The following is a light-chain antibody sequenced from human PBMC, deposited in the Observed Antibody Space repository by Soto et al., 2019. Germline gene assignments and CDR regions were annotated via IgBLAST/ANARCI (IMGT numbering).Light chain of an antibody. CDR1: QSVSSSY. V-gene: IGKV3-20*01. Sequence: EIVLTQSPGTLSSSPGDRATLSCRASQSVSSSYLAWYQQKPGQAPRLLIYGASSRATGIPDRFSGSGSGTDFTLTISRLEPEDFAVYYCQQYGSSPPRVTFGPGTKVDIK. J-gene: IGKJ3*01. CDR2: GAS. CDR3: QQYGSSPPRVT.